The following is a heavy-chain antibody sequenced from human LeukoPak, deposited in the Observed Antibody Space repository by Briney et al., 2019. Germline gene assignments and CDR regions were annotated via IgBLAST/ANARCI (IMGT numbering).Heavy chain of an antibody. D-gene: IGHD3-9*01. Sequence: ASVKVSRKASGGTFSSYAISWVRQAPGHGLEWMGRIIPILGIANYAQKFQGRVTITADKSTSTAYMELSSLRSEDTAVYYCARAPYDILTGYYREYFQHWGQGTLVTVSS. V-gene: IGHV1-69*04. J-gene: IGHJ1*01. CDR2: IIPILGIA. CDR3: ARAPYDILTGYYREYFQH. CDR1: GGTFSSYA.